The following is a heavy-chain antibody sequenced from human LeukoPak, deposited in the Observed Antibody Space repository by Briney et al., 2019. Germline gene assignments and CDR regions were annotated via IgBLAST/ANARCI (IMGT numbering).Heavy chain of an antibody. V-gene: IGHV3-9*01. Sequence: PGGSLRLSCAASGFTFDDYAMHWVRQAPGKGLEWVSGISWNSGSIGYADSVKGRFTISRDNAKNSLYLQMNSLRAEDTALYHCARGLPRGNDAFDIWGQGTMVTVSS. J-gene: IGHJ3*02. CDR3: ARGLPRGNDAFDI. CDR2: ISWNSGSI. D-gene: IGHD3-16*01. CDR1: GFTFDDYA.